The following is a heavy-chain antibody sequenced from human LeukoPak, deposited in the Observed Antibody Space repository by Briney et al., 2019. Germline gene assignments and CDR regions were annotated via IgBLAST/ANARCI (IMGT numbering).Heavy chain of an antibody. CDR3: AKAGGGAAGWFGEVLYYFDY. Sequence: PGGSLRLSCAASGFTFSSYAMSWARQAPGKGLEWGSAISGSGGSTHYADSVKGRFTISRDNSKNTLYLQMNSLRAEDTAVYYCAKAGGGAAGWFGEVLYYFDYWGQGNLVTVSS. CDR2: ISGSGGST. CDR1: GFTFSSYA. D-gene: IGHD3-10*01. V-gene: IGHV3-23*01. J-gene: IGHJ4*02.